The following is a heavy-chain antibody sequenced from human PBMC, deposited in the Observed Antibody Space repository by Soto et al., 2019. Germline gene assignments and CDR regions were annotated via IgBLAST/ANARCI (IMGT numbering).Heavy chain of an antibody. CDR2: TYYRSKWHY. CDR3: ERTLPGRGVTYFDD. V-gene: IGHV6-1*01. D-gene: IGHD3-10*01. Sequence: QTLSLTCAISGDSVSNNSVAWNWVRQSPSRGLEWLGRTYYRSKWHYDYAPSVRSRITINPDTSKNHFSLQLNSVSPEDEAVYYCERTLPGRGVTYFDDWGEANLLTVSS. J-gene: IGHJ4*02. CDR1: GDSVSNNSVA.